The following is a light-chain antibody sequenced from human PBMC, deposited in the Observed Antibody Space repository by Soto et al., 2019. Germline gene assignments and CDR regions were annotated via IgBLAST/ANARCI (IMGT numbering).Light chain of an antibody. Sequence: DIQMTQSPSTLSASVGDGVTIACRASQTVSVWLTWYQQKPGKAPKLLLYKSSILESGVPSRFSGNGSETDFTLTISSLQPDDIVTYYCQQYSSYPYTFGQGTKLEIK. V-gene: IGKV1-5*03. CDR1: QTVSVW. J-gene: IGKJ2*01. CDR3: QQYSSYPYT. CDR2: KSS.